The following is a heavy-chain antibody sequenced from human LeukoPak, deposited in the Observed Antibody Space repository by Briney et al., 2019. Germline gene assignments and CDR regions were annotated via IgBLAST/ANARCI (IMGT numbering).Heavy chain of an antibody. CDR2: IWYGGSNK. Sequence: GRSLRLSCAASGFTFSSYGMHWVRQAPGKGLEWVAVIWYGGSNKYYADSVKGRFTISRDNSKNTLSLQMNSPRAEDTAVYYCARDLFGSYYFDYWGQGTLVTVSS. D-gene: IGHD3-10*01. CDR3: ARDLFGSYYFDY. J-gene: IGHJ4*02. CDR1: GFTFSSYG. V-gene: IGHV3-33*01.